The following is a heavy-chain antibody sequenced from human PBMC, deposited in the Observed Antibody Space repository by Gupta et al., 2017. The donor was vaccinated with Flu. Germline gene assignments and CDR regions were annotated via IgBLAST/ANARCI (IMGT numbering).Heavy chain of an antibody. V-gene: IGHV3-23*01. CDR2: ISTGGSNT. D-gene: IGHD3-10*01. CDR1: GFIFYNFA. Sequence: EVQLLESGGRLVQPGGSLRLSCTASGFIFYNFAMRWGGQVPGKGLEWVSAISTGGSNTYHADSVRGRLTISRDNSKNTLYLQMNNLRAEDTAIYYCAKRAPHSDTKSYYRPFDSWGPVTLVIVSS. CDR3: AKRAPHSDTKSYYRPFDS. J-gene: IGHJ4*02.